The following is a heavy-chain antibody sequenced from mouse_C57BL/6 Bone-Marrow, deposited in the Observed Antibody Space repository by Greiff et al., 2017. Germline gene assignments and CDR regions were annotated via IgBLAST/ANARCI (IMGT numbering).Heavy chain of an antibody. D-gene: IGHD1-1*01. CDR2: ISSGSSTI. V-gene: IGHV5-17*01. Sequence: EVKLMESGGGLVKPGGSLKLSCAASGFTFSDYGMHWVRQAPEKGLEWVAYISSGSSTIYYADTVKGRFTISRDNAKYTLFLQMTSLRSEDTAMYYCARGTTVVYFDYWGQGTTLTVSS. CDR3: ARGTTVVYFDY. CDR1: GFTFSDYG. J-gene: IGHJ2*01.